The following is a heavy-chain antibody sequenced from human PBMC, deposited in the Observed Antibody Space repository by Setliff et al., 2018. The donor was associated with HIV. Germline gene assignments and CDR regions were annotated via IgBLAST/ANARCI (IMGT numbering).Heavy chain of an antibody. CDR1: GGSFSGYA. Sequence: SVKVSCKASGGSFSGYALHWVRQAPGQGLEWMGNILPIFNKVNYAQKFRGRVTITADKSTSTAYMELSSLTSDYAAVYYCASSSPTTYYYGSGSPPLDYWGQGTLVTVSS. J-gene: IGHJ4*02. V-gene: IGHV1-69*04. CDR2: ILPIFNKV. CDR3: ASSSPTTYYYGSGSPPLDY. D-gene: IGHD3-10*01.